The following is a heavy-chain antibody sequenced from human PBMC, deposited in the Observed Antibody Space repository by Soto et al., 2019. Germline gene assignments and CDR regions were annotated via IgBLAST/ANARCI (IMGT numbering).Heavy chain of an antibody. Sequence: QVQLVQSGAEVKKPGASVKVSCKASGYTFTSYGISWVRQAPGQGLEWMGWISAYNGNTNYAQKLQGRVTMTTDTSTSTAYMELRSLRSDDTAVYYCARFADIEIMVYASKATGFDYWGQGTLVTVSS. D-gene: IGHD2-8*01. CDR2: ISAYNGNT. J-gene: IGHJ4*02. CDR1: GYTFTSYG. V-gene: IGHV1-18*01. CDR3: ARFADIEIMVYASKATGFDY.